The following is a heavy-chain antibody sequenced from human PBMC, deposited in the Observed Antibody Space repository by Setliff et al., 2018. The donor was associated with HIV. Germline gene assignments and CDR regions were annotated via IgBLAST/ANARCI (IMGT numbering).Heavy chain of an antibody. CDR3: VRDDSNGPNSLDP. CDR1: GFNFNNHA. J-gene: IGHJ5*02. D-gene: IGHD2-8*01. Sequence: GGSLRLSCAASGFNFNNHAMHWVRQAPGKGPECVAVTSDDGSAKYYGDSVKGRFTISRDNSKDTLYLDLNSLRSEDTAVYYCVRDDSNGPNSLDPWGQGTLVTV. V-gene: IGHV3-30*04. CDR2: TSDDGSAK.